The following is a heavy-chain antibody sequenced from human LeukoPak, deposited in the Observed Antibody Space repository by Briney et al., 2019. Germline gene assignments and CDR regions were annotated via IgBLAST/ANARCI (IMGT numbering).Heavy chain of an antibody. J-gene: IGHJ4*02. D-gene: IGHD2-15*01. V-gene: IGHV3-21*01. CDR1: GFTFSSYS. CDR3: ARVVRDIVVVVAATPSYRFDY. CDR2: ISSSSRHI. Sequence: GGSLRLSCAASGFTFSSYSMNWVRQPPGKGLEWVSSISSSSRHIYYADPVKGRFTSSRDNAKNSLYLQMNSLRAEDTAVYYCARVVRDIVVVVAATPSYRFDYWGQGTLVTVSS.